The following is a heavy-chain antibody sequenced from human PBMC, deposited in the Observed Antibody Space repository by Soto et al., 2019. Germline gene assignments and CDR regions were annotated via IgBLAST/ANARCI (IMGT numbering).Heavy chain of an antibody. CDR1: GDSISNYH. CDR3: AREGVWSGETFFDY. V-gene: IGHV4-59*01. J-gene: IGHJ4*02. CDR2: VYFSGST. Sequence: QVQLQESGPGLVKPSETLSLTCTVSGDSISNYHWSWIRQPPGKGLEWIGYVYFSGSTHYNPSLKIRVNISLDTSKSQFSLRLNSVTAADTAVYYCAREGVWSGETFFDYWGQGILVTVSS. D-gene: IGHD2-21*01.